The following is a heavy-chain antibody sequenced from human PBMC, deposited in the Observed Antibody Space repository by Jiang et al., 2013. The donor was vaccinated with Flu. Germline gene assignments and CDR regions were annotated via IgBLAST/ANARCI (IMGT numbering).Heavy chain of an antibody. J-gene: IGHJ3*02. D-gene: IGHD5-24*01. V-gene: IGHV3-30*18. CDR2: ISYDGSNK. CDR1: GFTFSSYG. CDR3: AKGRWLQSANDAFDI. Sequence: CAASGFTFSSYGMHWVRQAPGKGLEWVAVISYDGSNKYYADSVKGRFTISRDNSKNTLYLQMNSLRAEDTAVYYCAKGRWLQSANDAFDIWGQGTMVTVSS.